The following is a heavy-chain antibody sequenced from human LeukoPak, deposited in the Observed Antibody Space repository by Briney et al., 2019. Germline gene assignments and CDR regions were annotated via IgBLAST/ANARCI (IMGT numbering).Heavy chain of an antibody. CDR1: GYSFTSYW. Sequence: GESLKISCKGSGYSFTSYWIGWVRQMPGKGLEWMGIIYPGDSDTRYSPSFQGQVTISADKSISTAYLQWSSLKASDTAMYYCATGEYYYDSSGYRTEYFQHWGQGTLVTVSS. CDR2: IYPGDSDT. D-gene: IGHD3-22*01. J-gene: IGHJ1*01. CDR3: ATGEYYYDSSGYRTEYFQH. V-gene: IGHV5-51*01.